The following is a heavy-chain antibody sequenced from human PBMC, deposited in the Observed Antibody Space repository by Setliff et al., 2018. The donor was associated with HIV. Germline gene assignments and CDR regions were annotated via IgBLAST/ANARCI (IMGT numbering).Heavy chain of an antibody. J-gene: IGHJ4*02. CDR2: TYTSGST. CDR1: GGSISSGSNY. V-gene: IGHV4-61*09. CDR3: ARLSGGMVPNY. Sequence: KASETLSLTCTVSGGSISSGSNYWSWIRQPAGKGLEWIGHTYTSGSTNYSPSLKSRVTTSIDTPKNQFSLKLNSVTAADTAVYYCARLSGGMVPNYWGPGTLVTVSS. D-gene: IGHD3-10*01.